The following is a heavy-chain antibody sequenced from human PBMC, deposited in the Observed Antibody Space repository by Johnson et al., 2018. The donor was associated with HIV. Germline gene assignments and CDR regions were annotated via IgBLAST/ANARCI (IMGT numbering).Heavy chain of an antibody. CDR3: SSRPHGSGRPLDI. Sequence: QVQLVESGGGLVKPGGSLRLSCVASGFTFSDYYMTWIRQAPGKGLEWVSYISTSDGTIYSADTVKGRFTISGDESRNIAYLQMDSLKTEDTAVYYCSSRPHGSGRPLDIWGQGTLVTVSS. D-gene: IGHD2-2*01. CDR2: ISTSDGTI. V-gene: IGHV3-11*01. CDR1: GFTFSDYY. J-gene: IGHJ3*02.